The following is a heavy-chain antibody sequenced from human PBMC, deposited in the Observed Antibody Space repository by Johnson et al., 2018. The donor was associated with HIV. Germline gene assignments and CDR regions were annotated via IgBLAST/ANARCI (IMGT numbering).Heavy chain of an antibody. V-gene: IGHV3-30-3*01. CDR3: VRVAPYGGDWMVAFDI. CDR2: ISYDGSNK. Sequence: QVQLVESGGGVVQPGRSLRLSCAASGFIFSSYAMHWVRQAPGKGLEWVAVISYDGSNKYYADSVKGRFTISRDNSKNTLYLLMNSLRADDTAVYYCVRVAPYGGDWMVAFDIWGQGTMVTVSS. D-gene: IGHD4-23*01. CDR1: GFIFSSYA. J-gene: IGHJ3*02.